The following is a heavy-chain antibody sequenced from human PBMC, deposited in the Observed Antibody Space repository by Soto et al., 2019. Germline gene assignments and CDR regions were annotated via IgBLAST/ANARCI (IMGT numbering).Heavy chain of an antibody. CDR1: GGSISSGGYY. J-gene: IGHJ4*02. CDR3: ARGGYYLIDY. D-gene: IGHD3-22*01. Sequence: QVQLRESGPGLVKPSQTLSLTCTVSGGSISSGGYYWSWIRQHPGKGLEWIEYIYYSGTTHYNPSLKSRVTLSVDTSKNQFSLKLNSVTAADTAVYYCARGGYYLIDYWGQGTLVTASS. V-gene: IGHV4-31*03. CDR2: IYYSGTT.